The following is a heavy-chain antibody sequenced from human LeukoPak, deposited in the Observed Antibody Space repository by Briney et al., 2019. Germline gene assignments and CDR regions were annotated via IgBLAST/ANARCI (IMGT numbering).Heavy chain of an antibody. CDR1: GGTFSSYA. Sequence: SVKVSCKASGGTFSSYAISWVRQAPGQGLEWMGRIIPILGIENYAQKFQGRVTITADKSTRTAYMELSSLRSEDTAVYYCARAHCSSTSCYYGYFDYWGQGTLVTVSS. D-gene: IGHD2-2*01. CDR3: ARAHCSSTSCYYGYFDY. J-gene: IGHJ4*02. V-gene: IGHV1-69*04. CDR2: IIPILGIE.